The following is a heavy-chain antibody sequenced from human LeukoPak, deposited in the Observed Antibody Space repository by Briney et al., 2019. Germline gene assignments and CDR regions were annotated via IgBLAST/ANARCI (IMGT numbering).Heavy chain of an antibody. J-gene: IGHJ4*02. V-gene: IGHV4-31*03. CDR3: ARAGTVTTIRFDY. CDR1: GGSISSGGYY. Sequence: SETLSLTCTVSGGSISSGGYYWSWIRQHPGKGLEWIGYIYYSGSTYYNPSLKSRVTISVDTSKNQFSLKLSSVTAADTAVYYCARAGTVTTIRFDYWGQGTLVTVSP. D-gene: IGHD4-17*01. CDR2: IYYSGST.